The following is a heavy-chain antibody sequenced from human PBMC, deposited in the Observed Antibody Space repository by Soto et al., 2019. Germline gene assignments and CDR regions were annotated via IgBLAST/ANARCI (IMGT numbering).Heavy chain of an antibody. CDR3: ARERAGATAFDFDY. CDR2: INSGTGAT. CDR1: GYTFTFYL. Sequence: GSSVKGSCKATGYTFTFYLMHWVRQAPGQGLEWMGWINSGTGATNYAQKFQGWVNMTRDTSISTTYMELSRLSSEDTAVYYCARERAGATAFDFDYWGQGTLVTVSS. D-gene: IGHD1-26*01. J-gene: IGHJ4*02. V-gene: IGHV1-2*04.